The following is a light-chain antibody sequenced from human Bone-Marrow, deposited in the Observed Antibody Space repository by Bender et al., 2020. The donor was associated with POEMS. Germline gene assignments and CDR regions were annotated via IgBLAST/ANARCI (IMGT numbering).Light chain of an antibody. CDR2: QDT. J-gene: IGLJ2*01. CDR1: DLGDKY. CDR3: QAWETYNVI. V-gene: IGLV3-1*01. Sequence: SYEVTQPPPVSVSPGQTASITCSGDDLGDKYVSWYQQKPGQSPVLVIYQDTKRPSGIPERFSGSNSGNTATQTISGTQAMDEDDYYSQAWETYNVILGGGTKLTVL.